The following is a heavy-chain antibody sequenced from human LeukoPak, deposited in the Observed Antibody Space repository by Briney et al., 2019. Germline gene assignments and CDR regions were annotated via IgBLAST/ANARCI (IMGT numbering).Heavy chain of an antibody. D-gene: IGHD1-26*01. J-gene: IGHJ3*02. CDR3: ARFRGGRELGVDAFDI. Sequence: PSQTLSLTCAVSGGSISSGGYSWSWIRQPPGKGLEWIGYIYHSGSTYYNPSLKSRVSISVDRSKNQFSLKLSSVTAADTAVYYCARFRGGRELGVDAFDIWGQGTMVTVSS. CDR1: GGSISSGGYS. CDR2: IYHSGST. V-gene: IGHV4-30-2*01.